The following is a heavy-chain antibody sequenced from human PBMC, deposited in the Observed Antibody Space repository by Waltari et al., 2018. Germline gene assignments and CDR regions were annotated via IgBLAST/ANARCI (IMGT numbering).Heavy chain of an antibody. CDR1: GFTFRSYA. J-gene: IGHJ4*02. V-gene: IGHV3-23*01. Sequence: EVQLLESGGGLVQPGGSLRLSCAASGFTFRSYAMSWVRQAPGQGLEWVSAISGSGGSTEYAGAVKGRFTISRDNSKKTLYLQMNSRRAEDTAVYYCAMAEAVADDYWGQGTLGTVSS. CDR3: AMAEAVADDY. CDR2: ISGSGGST. D-gene: IGHD6-19*01.